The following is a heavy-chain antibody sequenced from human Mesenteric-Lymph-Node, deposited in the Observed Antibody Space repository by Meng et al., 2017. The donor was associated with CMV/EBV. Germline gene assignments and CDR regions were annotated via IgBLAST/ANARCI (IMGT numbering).Heavy chain of an antibody. CDR2: INPNSGGT. J-gene: IGHJ5*02. D-gene: IGHD2-2*01. V-gene: IGHV1-2*02. CDR1: GYTFTGYY. Sequence: GGSLRLSCAASGYTFTGYYMHWVRQAPGQGLEWMGWINPNSGGTNYAQKFQGRVTMTRDTSISTAYMELSRLRSDDTAVYYCARAGYCSSTGCYYNWFDPWGQGTLVTVSS. CDR3: ARAGYCSSTGCYYNWFDP.